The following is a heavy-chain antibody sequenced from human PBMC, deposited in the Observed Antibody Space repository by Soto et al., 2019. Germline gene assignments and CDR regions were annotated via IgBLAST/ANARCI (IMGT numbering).Heavy chain of an antibody. CDR2: IISILSLA. J-gene: IGHJ6*03. CDR3: ARGRYAEAHVDYDYYYHMDV. D-gene: IGHD2-2*01. CDR1: GGTFSSYT. Sequence: QVQLVQSGAEVKKPGSSVKVSCKASGGTFSSYTISWVRQAPGHVLEWMGRIISILSLANYAHKFKGRATITANTSKSTAYMELSSQRSEDTAVYYCARGRYAEAHVDYDYYYHMDVWGKGTTVTVSS. V-gene: IGHV1-69*02.